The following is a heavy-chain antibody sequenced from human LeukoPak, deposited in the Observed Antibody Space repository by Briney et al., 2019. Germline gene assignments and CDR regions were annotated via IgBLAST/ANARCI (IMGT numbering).Heavy chain of an antibody. CDR2: IYSGGST. CDR1: GFTVSSNY. J-gene: IGHJ4*02. D-gene: IGHD5-18*01. CDR3: AKDRSYGSLFDY. V-gene: IGHV3-53*01. Sequence: RPGGSLRLSCAASGFTVSSNYMSWVRQAPGKGLEWVSVIYSGGSTYYADSVKGRFTISRDNSKNTLYLQMNSLRAEDTAVYYCAKDRSYGSLFDYWGQGTLVTVSS.